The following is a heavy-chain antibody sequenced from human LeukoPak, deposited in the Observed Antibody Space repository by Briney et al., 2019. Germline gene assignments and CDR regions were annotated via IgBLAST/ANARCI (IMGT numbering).Heavy chain of an antibody. CDR3: ARDPVAAAENYYYYYMDV. V-gene: IGHV3-30*01. Sequence: GRSLRLSCAASGFTFSSYAMHWVRQAPGKGLEWVAVISYDGSNKYYADSVKGRFTISRDNSKNTLYPQMNSLRAEDTVVYYCARDPVAAAENYYYYYMDVWGKGTTVTVSS. CDR1: GFTFSSYA. CDR2: ISYDGSNK. J-gene: IGHJ6*03. D-gene: IGHD6-13*01.